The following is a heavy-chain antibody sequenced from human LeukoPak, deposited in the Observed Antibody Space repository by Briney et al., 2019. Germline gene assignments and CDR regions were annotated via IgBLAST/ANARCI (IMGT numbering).Heavy chain of an antibody. CDR2: ISDSGGTT. CDR3: ARQTQSSGLEY. V-gene: IGHV3-23*01. CDR1: GFTFSSYA. Sequence: GGSLRLSCAASGFTFSSYAMSWVRQAPGKGLEWVSAISDSGGTTCYTDSVKGRFTISRDDAQNSLFLQMNSLRAEDTAVYYCARQTQSSGLEYWGQGTLVTVSS. D-gene: IGHD6-19*01. J-gene: IGHJ4*02.